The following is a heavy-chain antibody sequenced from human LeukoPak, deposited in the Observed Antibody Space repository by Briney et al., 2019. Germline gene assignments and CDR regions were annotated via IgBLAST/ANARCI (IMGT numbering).Heavy chain of an antibody. V-gene: IGHV1-18*01. CDR2: ISAYNGNT. Sequence: ASVKVSRKASGYTFTSYGISWVRQAPGQGLEWMGWISAYNGNTNYAQKLQGRVTMTTDTSTSTAYMELRSLRSDDTAVYYCATEGFIYGYHGIDIWGQGTIVTVSS. CDR3: ATEGFIYGYHGIDI. D-gene: IGHD5-18*01. J-gene: IGHJ3*02. CDR1: GYTFTSYG.